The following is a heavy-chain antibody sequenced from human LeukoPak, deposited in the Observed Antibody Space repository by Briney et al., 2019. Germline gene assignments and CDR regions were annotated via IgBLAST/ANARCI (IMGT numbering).Heavy chain of an antibody. V-gene: IGHV3-74*01. CDR2: INSDGSST. J-gene: IGHJ4*02. Sequence: GGSLRLSCAVSGFTFSSYVMSWVRQAPGKGLEWVSRINSDGSSTSYADSVKGRFTISRDNAKNTLYLHMNSLRAADTAVYYCAREMYYYSPFDYWGQGTLVTVSS. D-gene: IGHD3-10*01. CDR1: GFTFSSYV. CDR3: AREMYYYSPFDY.